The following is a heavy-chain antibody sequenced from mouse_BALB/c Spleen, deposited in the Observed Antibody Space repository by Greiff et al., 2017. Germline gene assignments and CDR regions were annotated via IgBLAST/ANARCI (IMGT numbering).Heavy chain of an antibody. CDR3: ARHEGLRRRWYFDV. J-gene: IGHJ1*01. V-gene: IGHV5-12-1*01. Sequence: EVKLVESGGGLVKPGGSLKLSCAASGFAFSSYDMSWVRQTPEKRLEWVAYISSGGGSTYYPDTVKGRFTISRDNAKNTLYLQMSSLKSEDTAMYYCARHEGLRRRWYFDVWGAGTTVTVSS. CDR1: GFAFSSYD. D-gene: IGHD2-4*01. CDR2: ISSGGGST.